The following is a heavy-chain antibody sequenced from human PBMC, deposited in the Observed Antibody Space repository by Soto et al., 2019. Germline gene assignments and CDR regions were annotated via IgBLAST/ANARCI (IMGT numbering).Heavy chain of an antibody. V-gene: IGHV3-15*07. Sequence: LRHSCAASGFTFSNAWINWVRRSPGKGLEWVGRVKSKTDGGTTDFAAPVKGRFAISRDDSKNMVYLEMNSLKTEDTAIYYCTTDSYITSIIVRFDYWGHGTLVTVSS. CDR3: TTDSYITSIIVRFDY. J-gene: IGHJ4*01. CDR2: VKSKTDGGTT. D-gene: IGHD3-22*01. CDR1: GFTFSNAW.